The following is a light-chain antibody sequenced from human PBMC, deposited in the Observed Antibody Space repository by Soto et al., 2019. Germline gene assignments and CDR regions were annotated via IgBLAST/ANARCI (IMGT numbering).Light chain of an antibody. CDR1: TSDVGGYNL. J-gene: IGLJ1*01. Sequence: QSVLTQPASVSGSPGQSITISCSGTTSDVGGYNLVSWYQQHTAKAPKRLIYEGTQRPSGVSSRFSGSKSGNTASLTISGLQAEDEADYYCCSYASSSSYVFGTGTKATVL. V-gene: IGLV2-23*01. CDR3: CSYASSSSYV. CDR2: EGT.